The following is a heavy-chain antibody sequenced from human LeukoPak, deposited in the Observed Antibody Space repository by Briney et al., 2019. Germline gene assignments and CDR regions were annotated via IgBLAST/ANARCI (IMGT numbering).Heavy chain of an antibody. V-gene: IGHV1-2*02. CDR2: INPNSGGT. Sequence: ASVKVSCKASGYTVTSYYMHWVRQAPGQGLEWMGWINPNSGGTNYAQKFQGGVTMTRDTSISTAYMELSRLRSDDTAVYYCARGPQREAGTIHFDYWGQGTLVTVSS. CDR1: GYTVTSYY. J-gene: IGHJ4*02. CDR3: ARGPQREAGTIHFDY. D-gene: IGHD6-19*01.